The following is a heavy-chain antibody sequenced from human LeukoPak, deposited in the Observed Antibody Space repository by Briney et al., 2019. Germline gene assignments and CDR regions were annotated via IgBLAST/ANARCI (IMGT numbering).Heavy chain of an antibody. CDR3: AKGISPSSSWTFDY. CDR1: GFTFSSYW. V-gene: IGHV3-7*03. Sequence: PGGALRLSCAASGFTFSSYWMSWVRQGPGKGLEWVANIKQDGSEKYYVDSVKGRFTISRDNAKNSLYLQMNSLRAEDTAIYYCAKGISPSSSWTFDYWGQGTLVTVSS. J-gene: IGHJ4*02. D-gene: IGHD6-13*01. CDR2: IKQDGSEK.